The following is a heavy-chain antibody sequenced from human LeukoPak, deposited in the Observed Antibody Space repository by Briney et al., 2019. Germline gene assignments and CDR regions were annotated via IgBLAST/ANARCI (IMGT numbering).Heavy chain of an antibody. CDR3: ARGPRAAADDY. D-gene: IGHD6-25*01. V-gene: IGHV1-8*03. CDR2: IDPNSGNT. CDR1: GYTFSNYD. J-gene: IGHJ4*02. Sequence: VASVKVSCKASGYTFSNYDIHWVRQATGQGLEWMGWIDPNSGNTGYAQKFQGRVTITWDTSITTAYMELSSLRSEDTAVYFCARGPRAAADDYWGQGTLVTVSS.